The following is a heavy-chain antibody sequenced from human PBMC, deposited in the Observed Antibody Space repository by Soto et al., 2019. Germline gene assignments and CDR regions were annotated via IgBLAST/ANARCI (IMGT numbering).Heavy chain of an antibody. J-gene: IGHJ6*02. V-gene: IGHV1-69*13. CDR2: IIPIFGTA. Sequence: ASVKVSCKASGGTFSSYAISWVRQAPGQGLEWMGGIIPIFGTANYAQKFQGRVTITADESTSTAYMELSSLRSEDTAVYYCAGHNLGYCSGGSCQRGAYYYGMDVWGQGTTVTVS. CDR3: AGHNLGYCSGGSCQRGAYYYGMDV. D-gene: IGHD2-15*01. CDR1: GGTFSSYA.